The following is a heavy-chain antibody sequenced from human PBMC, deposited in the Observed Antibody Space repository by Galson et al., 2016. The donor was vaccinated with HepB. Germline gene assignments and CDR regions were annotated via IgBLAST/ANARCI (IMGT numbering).Heavy chain of an antibody. CDR1: GFIFSHFG. J-gene: IGHJ4*01. Sequence: SLRLSCAASGFIFSHFGMHWVRQAPGQGLEWVALIWFDGTTEYYADSVKGRFTVSRDNSKNTLHLQMNRLRVDDTAVYYCARDTGGGGYNPQHWGLGTLVTVSS. V-gene: IGHV3-33*01. CDR2: IWFDGTTE. D-gene: IGHD1-1*01. CDR3: ARDTGGGGYNPQH.